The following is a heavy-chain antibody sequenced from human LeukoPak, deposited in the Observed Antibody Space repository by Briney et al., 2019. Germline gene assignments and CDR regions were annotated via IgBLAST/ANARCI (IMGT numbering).Heavy chain of an antibody. Sequence: GGSLRLSCAASGFTFSSYEMNWVRQAPGKGLEWVSYISSSGSTIYYADSVKGRFTISRDNAKNSLYLQMNSLRAEDTAVYYCAREEVSTVTQFDYWGQGTLVTVSS. CDR3: AREEVSTVTQFDY. D-gene: IGHD4-17*01. CDR1: GFTFSSYE. CDR2: ISSSGSTI. V-gene: IGHV3-48*03. J-gene: IGHJ4*02.